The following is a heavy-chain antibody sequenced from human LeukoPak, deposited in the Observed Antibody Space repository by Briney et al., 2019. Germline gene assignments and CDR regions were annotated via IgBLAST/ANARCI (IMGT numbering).Heavy chain of an antibody. CDR1: GFTFRSYG. CDR3: ATNQIMIREYYFDY. Sequence: TGGSLRLSCAASGFTFRSYGMHWVRQAPGKGLEWAAVIWYDGSQKYYPDSVKGRFTISRDNSKNTLFLQMNSLRAEDTAVYYCATNQIMIREYYFDYWGQGTLVTVSS. CDR2: IWYDGSQK. J-gene: IGHJ4*02. D-gene: IGHD3-16*01. V-gene: IGHV3-33*01.